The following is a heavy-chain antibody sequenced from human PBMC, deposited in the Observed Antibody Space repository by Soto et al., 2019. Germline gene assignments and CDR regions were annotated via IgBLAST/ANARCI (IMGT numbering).Heavy chain of an antibody. D-gene: IGHD5-12*01. CDR3: AREPYIGYYSTGFDP. CDR2: ISAYNGNT. V-gene: IGHV1-18*01. CDR1: GYTFTSYG. Sequence: ASVKVSCKASGYTFTSYGISWVRQAPGQGLEWMGWISAYNGNTNYAQKLQGRVTMTTDTSTSTAYMELRSLRSDDTAVYYCAREPYIGYYSTGFDPWGKGSLVTVSS. J-gene: IGHJ5*02.